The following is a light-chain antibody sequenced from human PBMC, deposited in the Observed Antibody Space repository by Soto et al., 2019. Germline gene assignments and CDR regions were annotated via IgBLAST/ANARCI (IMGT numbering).Light chain of an antibody. V-gene: IGLV1-44*01. Sequence: QSVLTQSPSASGTPGQRVTISCSGSSSNIGSNSVNWYQQLPGTAPKLLIYSNNQRPSGVPDRLSGSRSGTSASLAISGLQSEDEADYYCAAWDDSLNDVVFGGGTKLTVL. CDR2: SNN. CDR3: AAWDDSLNDVV. CDR1: SSNIGSNS. J-gene: IGLJ2*01.